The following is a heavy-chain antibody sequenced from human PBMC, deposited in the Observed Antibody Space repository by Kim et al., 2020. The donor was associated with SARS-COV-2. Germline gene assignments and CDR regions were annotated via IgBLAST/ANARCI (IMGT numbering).Heavy chain of an antibody. D-gene: IGHD3-3*01. J-gene: IGHJ5*02. V-gene: IGHV4-34*01. CDR1: GGSFSGYY. Sequence: SETLSLTCAVYGGSFSGYYWSWIRQPPGKGLEWIGEINHSGSTNYNPSLKSRVTISVDTSKNQFSLKLSSVTAADTAVSYCARGIRFLEWTNWFDPWGQG. CDR2: INHSGST. CDR3: ARGIRFLEWTNWFDP.